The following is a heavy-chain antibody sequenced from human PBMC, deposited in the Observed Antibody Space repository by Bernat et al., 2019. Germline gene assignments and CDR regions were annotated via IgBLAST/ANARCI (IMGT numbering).Heavy chain of an antibody. CDR3: ARDLGSGGGLDY. V-gene: IGHV4-59*01. Sequence: QVQLQESGPGLVKPSETLSLTCTVSGGSISSYYWSWIRQPPGKGLEWIGYIYYSGSTKYNPSLKSRVTMSVDTSKDQLSLKLSSVTAADTAVYYCARDLGSGGGLDYWCQGTLVTVSS. D-gene: IGHD2-15*01. J-gene: IGHJ4*02. CDR1: GGSISSYY. CDR2: IYYSGST.